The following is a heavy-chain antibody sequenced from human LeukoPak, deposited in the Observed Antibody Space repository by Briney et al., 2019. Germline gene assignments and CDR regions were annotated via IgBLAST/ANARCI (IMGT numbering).Heavy chain of an antibody. J-gene: IGHJ4*02. V-gene: IGHV3-30*03. CDR1: GFTFNSYD. Sequence: GGSLRLSCAVSGFTFNSYDMHWVRQAPGKGLEWVAVISSDGSNKIYADSVKGRFAISSDNSRDTLYLQMNSLRAEDTAVYYCARDGSSGWYWVDYWGQGTLVTVSS. CDR2: ISSDGSNK. D-gene: IGHD6-19*01. CDR3: ARDGSSGWYWVDY.